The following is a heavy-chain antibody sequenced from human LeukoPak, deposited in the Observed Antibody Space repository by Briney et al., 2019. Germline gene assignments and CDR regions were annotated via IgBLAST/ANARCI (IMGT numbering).Heavy chain of an antibody. CDR3: ARTRGYSGYDTHY. V-gene: IGHV3-48*04. J-gene: IGHJ4*02. Sequence: GGSLRLSCAASGFTFSSYSMNWVRQAPGKGLEWVSYISSSSSTIYYADSVKGRFTISRDNAKNSLYLQMNSLRAEDTAVYYCARTRGYSGYDTHYWGQGTLVTVSS. D-gene: IGHD5-12*01. CDR1: GFTFSSYS. CDR2: ISSSSSTI.